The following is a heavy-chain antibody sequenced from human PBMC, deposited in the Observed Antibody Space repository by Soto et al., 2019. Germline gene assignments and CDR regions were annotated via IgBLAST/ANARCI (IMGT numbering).Heavy chain of an antibody. Sequence: SESLSLTCSVSGGSVSDKTYYWSWIRQPPGKRLEWIGYVYYSGTTNYNPSLKSRVTISVDLSKNRFSLRLSSVTTADTALYYCARTTAVPNTLRSRYFFDYWGQGTLVTSPQ. CDR1: GGSVSDKTYY. V-gene: IGHV4-61*01. D-gene: IGHD4-17*01. CDR2: VYYSGTT. J-gene: IGHJ4*02. CDR3: ARTTAVPNTLRSRYFFDY.